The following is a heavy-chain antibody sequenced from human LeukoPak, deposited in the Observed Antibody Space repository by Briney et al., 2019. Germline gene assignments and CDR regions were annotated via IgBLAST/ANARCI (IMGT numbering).Heavy chain of an antibody. D-gene: IGHD3-9*01. V-gene: IGHV3-11*04. J-gene: IGHJ5*02. CDR2: ISNSGGTI. Sequence: PGGSLRLSCAASGFTFSDYYMTWIRQAPGKGLEWVSYISNSGGTIYYTDSVKGRFTISRDNSKNTLYLQMNSLRAEDTAVYYCAREAKVLRYFDWYIDPWGQGTLVTVSS. CDR3: AREAKVLRYFDWYIDP. CDR1: GFTFSDYY.